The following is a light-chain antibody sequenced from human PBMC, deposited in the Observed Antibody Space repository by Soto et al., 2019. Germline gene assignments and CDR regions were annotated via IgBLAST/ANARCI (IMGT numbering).Light chain of an antibody. J-gene: IGKJ1*01. V-gene: IGKV3-15*01. Sequence: EIVMTQSPATLSLSPGERATLSCRASQSVSSNLAWYQQKPGQAPRLLIYGASTRATGIPARFSGSGSGTDFTLTISRLQSEDFAVYYCQQYDNWPPTFGQGTKVEIK. CDR2: GAS. CDR3: QQYDNWPPT. CDR1: QSVSSN.